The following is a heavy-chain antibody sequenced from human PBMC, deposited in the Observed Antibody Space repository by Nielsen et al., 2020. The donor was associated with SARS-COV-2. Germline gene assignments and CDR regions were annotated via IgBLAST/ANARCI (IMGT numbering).Heavy chain of an antibody. Sequence: SETLSLTCAVSGGSISSGGYSWSWIRQPPGKGLEWIGYIYHSGSTYYNPSLKSRVTISVDRSKNQFSLKLSSVTAADTAVYYCARGPGSSRGDPWGQGTLVTVSS. CDR3: ARGPGSSRGDP. J-gene: IGHJ5*02. CDR1: GGSISSGGYS. V-gene: IGHV4-30-2*01. CDR2: IYHSGST. D-gene: IGHD6-13*01.